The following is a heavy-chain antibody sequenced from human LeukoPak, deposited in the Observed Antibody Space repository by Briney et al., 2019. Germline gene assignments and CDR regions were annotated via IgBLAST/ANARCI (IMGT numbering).Heavy chain of an antibody. CDR2: IYYSGST. D-gene: IGHD6-19*01. CDR3: ARQWQWLVEDAFDI. Sequence: SETLSLTCTVSGGSISSSSYYWGWIRQPPGKGLEWIGSIYYSGSTYYHPSLKSRVTISVDTSKTQFSLKLSSVTAADTAVYYCARQWQWLVEDAFDIWGQGTMVTVSS. V-gene: IGHV4-39*01. CDR1: GGSISSSSYY. J-gene: IGHJ3*02.